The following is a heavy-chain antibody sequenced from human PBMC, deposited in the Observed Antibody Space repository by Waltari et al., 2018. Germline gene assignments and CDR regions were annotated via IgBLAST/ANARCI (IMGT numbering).Heavy chain of an antibody. CDR3: ARDECTGGDCYSHFHY. D-gene: IGHD2-21*02. V-gene: IGHV3-23*01. J-gene: IGHJ4*02. CDR2: IINNGDSS. Sequence: EVHLLESGGGLIRPGGSLRLSCAASGFTFSNYAMSWVRQAPGKWLECVSCIINNGDSSFSADSGKGRFTISRDNSKNTLYLQMENLRGEDTAVYYCARDECTGGDCYSHFHYWGQGTLVTVSS. CDR1: GFTFSNYA.